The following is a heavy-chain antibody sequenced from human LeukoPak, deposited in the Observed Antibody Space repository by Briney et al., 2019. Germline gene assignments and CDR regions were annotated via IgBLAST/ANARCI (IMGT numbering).Heavy chain of an antibody. Sequence: PSETLSLTCTVSGGSISSYYWSWIRQPPGKGLEWIGYIYYSGSTNYNPSLKSRVTISVDTSKNQFSLKLSSVTAADTAVYYCARAGPYNWNDADYWGQGTLVTVSS. J-gene: IGHJ4*02. D-gene: IGHD1-20*01. CDR2: IYYSGST. CDR3: ARAGPYNWNDADY. V-gene: IGHV4-59*12. CDR1: GGSISSYY.